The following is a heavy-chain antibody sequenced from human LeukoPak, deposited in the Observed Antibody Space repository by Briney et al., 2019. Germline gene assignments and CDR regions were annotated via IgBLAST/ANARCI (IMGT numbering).Heavy chain of an antibody. CDR2: INHSGST. J-gene: IGHJ4*02. CDR3: ARGSGDSSGYYVFDY. Sequence: PSETLSLTCAVYGGSFRGYYWSWIRQPPGKGLEWIGEINHSGSTNYNPSLKSRVTISVDTSKNQFSLKLSSVTAADTAVYYCARGSGDSSGYYVFDYWGQGTLVTVSS. CDR1: GGSFRGYY. V-gene: IGHV4-34*01. D-gene: IGHD3-22*01.